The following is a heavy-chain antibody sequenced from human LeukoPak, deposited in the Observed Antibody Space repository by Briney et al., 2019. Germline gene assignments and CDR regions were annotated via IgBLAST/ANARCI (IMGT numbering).Heavy chain of an antibody. Sequence: PGGSLRLSCAAAGFTSSSYWMSWVRQAPGKGLEWVSIIYSGGNTDYADSVRGRFTVSRDNSRNTLYIQMNNMRVEDTGVYYCVRKVVSGNWFDPWGQGALVTVSS. CDR2: IYSGGNT. CDR3: VRKVVSGNWFDP. V-gene: IGHV3-53*01. CDR1: GFTSSSYW. J-gene: IGHJ5*02.